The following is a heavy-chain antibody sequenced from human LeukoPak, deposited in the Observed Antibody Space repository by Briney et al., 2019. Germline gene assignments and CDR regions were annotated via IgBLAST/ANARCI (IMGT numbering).Heavy chain of an antibody. D-gene: IGHD6-19*01. J-gene: IGHJ4*02. Sequence: GESLQISCKGSGYSFTTYWIGWARQMPGKGLEWMGIIYPGDSDTRYSPSFQGQVTISADKSITTAYLQWSSLKASDTAMYYCARVGIAVPGVLPYFDYWGQGTLVTVSS. CDR1: GYSFTTYW. CDR3: ARVGIAVPGVLPYFDY. V-gene: IGHV5-51*01. CDR2: IYPGDSDT.